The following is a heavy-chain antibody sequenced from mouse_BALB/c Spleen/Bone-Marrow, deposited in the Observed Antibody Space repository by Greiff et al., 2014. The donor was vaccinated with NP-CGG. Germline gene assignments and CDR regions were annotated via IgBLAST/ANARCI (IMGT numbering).Heavy chain of an antibody. CDR1: GFNIKDTY. J-gene: IGHJ3*01. D-gene: IGHD1-1*01. Sequence: VQLKESGAELVKPGASVKLSCTASGFNIKDTYMHWVKQRPEQGLGWIGRVDPANGNTKSDPKFRGKATITADTSSNTAYLQLSSLTSEDTAVYYCASYYYGSSLFAYWGQGTLVTVSA. CDR2: VDPANGNT. CDR3: ASYYYGSSLFAY. V-gene: IGHV14-3*02.